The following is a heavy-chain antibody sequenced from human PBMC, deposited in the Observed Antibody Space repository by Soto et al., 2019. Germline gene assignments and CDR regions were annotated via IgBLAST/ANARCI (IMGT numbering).Heavy chain of an antibody. CDR1: GASISSGGYS. J-gene: IGHJ5*02. V-gene: IGHV4-30-2*06. CDR2: IYPSGST. Sequence: QLQLQESGSGLVKPSQTLSLTCTVSGASISSGGYSWSWIRLSPGRGLEWIGYIYPSGSTSFNPSRRSRVTLSVDVSKNQFSLQLSSVTAADTAVYYCARGDTSAVIWFDPWGQGTLVTVSS. D-gene: IGHD5-18*01. CDR3: ARGDTSAVIWFDP.